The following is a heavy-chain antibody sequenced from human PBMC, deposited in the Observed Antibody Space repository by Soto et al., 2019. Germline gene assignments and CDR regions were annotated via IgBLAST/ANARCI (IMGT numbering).Heavy chain of an antibody. J-gene: IGHJ6*02. CDR3: ARPPPDGSIHYYDYGMDV. Sequence: QVQLVESGGGVVQPGRSLRLSCAASGFTFSSYAMHWVRQAPGKGLEWVAVISYDGSNKYYADSVKGRFTISRDNSKNTLYLQMNSRRAEDTAVYYCARPPPDGSIHYYDYGMDVWGQGTTVTVSS. V-gene: IGHV3-30-3*01. CDR2: ISYDGSNK. CDR1: GFTFSSYA.